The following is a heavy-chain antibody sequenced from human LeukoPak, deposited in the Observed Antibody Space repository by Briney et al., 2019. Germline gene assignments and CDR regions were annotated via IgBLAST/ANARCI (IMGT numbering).Heavy chain of an antibody. Sequence: PSETLSLTCSVSGGSISSSNYYWGWIRQPPGRGLEWIGSIYYSGSTYYNPSLKSRVTISVDTSKNQFSLKLSSVTAADTAVYYCATLYYYDTDYWGQGTLVTVSS. D-gene: IGHD3-22*01. CDR1: GGSISSSNYY. V-gene: IGHV4-39*07. CDR2: IYYSGST. J-gene: IGHJ4*02. CDR3: ATLYYYDTDY.